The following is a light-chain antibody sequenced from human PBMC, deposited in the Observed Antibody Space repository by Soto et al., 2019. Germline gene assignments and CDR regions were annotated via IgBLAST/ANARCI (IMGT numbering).Light chain of an antibody. J-gene: IGLJ2*01. CDR3: AAWDDSLNGVV. CDR2: SNN. Sequence: QSVLTQPPSASGTPGQRVTISCSGSSSNIGSNTVNWYQQLPGTAPKLLIYSNNQRPSGVPDRFSGSKSGTSASLAISGLQSEDEADYYCAAWDDSLNGVVFGGGTKRHRP. CDR1: SSNIGSNT. V-gene: IGLV1-44*01.